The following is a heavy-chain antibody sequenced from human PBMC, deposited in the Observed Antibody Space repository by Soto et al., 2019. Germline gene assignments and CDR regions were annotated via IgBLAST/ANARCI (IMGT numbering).Heavy chain of an antibody. CDR2: ISAYNGNT. J-gene: IGHJ6*02. V-gene: IGHV1-18*01. CDR3: ARGQGLQYGYYYYYYGMDV. D-gene: IGHD4-4*01. CDR1: GYTFTSYD. Sequence: QVQLVQSGAEVKKPGASVKVSCKASGYTFTSYDINWVRQAPGQGLEWMGWISAYNGNTNYAQKLQGRVTMTTDTSTSTAYMELRSLRSDDTAVYYCARGQGLQYGYYYYYYGMDVWGQGTTVTVSS.